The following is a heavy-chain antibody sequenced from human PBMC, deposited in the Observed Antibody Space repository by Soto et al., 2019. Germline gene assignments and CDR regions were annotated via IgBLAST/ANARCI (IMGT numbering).Heavy chain of an antibody. D-gene: IGHD2-21*02. CDR2: IYYSGST. V-gene: IGHV4-59*08. Sequence: SETLSLTCTVSGGSISSYYWSWIRQPPGKGLEWIGYIYYSGSTNYNPSLKSRVTISVDTSKNQFSLKLSSVTAADTAVYYCARNGVVVVTAGGSVAFDIWGQGTMVTVSS. J-gene: IGHJ3*02. CDR3: ARNGVVVVTAGGSVAFDI. CDR1: GGSISSYY.